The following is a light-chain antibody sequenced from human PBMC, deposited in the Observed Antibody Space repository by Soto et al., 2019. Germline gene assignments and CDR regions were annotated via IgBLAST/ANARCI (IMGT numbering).Light chain of an antibody. J-gene: IGKJ4*01. CDR3: QQYYSLPLT. CDR1: RTIMTY. V-gene: IGKV1-39*01. CDR2: AAS. Sequence: DIQMSQSPSSLSASVGDEVNITCRASRTIMTYLNWYQLKPGKPPRLLIYAASSLQSGVPSRFSGSGSGTDFTLTISCLQSEDFATYYCQQYYSLPLTFGGGTKVDIK.